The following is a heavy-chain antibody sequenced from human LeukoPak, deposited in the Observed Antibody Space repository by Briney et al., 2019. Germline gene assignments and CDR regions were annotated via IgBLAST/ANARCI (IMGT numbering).Heavy chain of an antibody. D-gene: IGHD2-15*01. CDR1: VFTLRFYG. J-gene: IGHJ4*02. CDR3: ARDADTRGHYSYFDY. Sequence: GRSLRLSRAGSVFTLRFYGMKWVRQAPGEGLEGVAGVWHDESKYLYRVSVNGRFTISRDNSNNMLSLQMDSLRDDDTAVYYCARDADTRGHYSYFDYWGQGALVIVSS. CDR2: VWHDESKY. V-gene: IGHV3-33*01.